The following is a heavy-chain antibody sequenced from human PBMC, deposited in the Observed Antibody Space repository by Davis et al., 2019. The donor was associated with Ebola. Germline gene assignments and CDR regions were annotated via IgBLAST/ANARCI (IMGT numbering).Heavy chain of an antibody. V-gene: IGHV3-23*01. CDR3: AKARPSDCSSTSCYDP. CDR1: GFTFSSYA. CDR2: ISGSGGST. Sequence: GESLKISCAASGFTFSSYAMSWVRQAPGKGLEWVSAISGSGGSTYYADSVKGRFTISRDNSKNTLYLQMNSLRAEDTAVYYCAKARPSDCSSTSCYDPWGQGTLVTVSS. J-gene: IGHJ5*02. D-gene: IGHD2-2*01.